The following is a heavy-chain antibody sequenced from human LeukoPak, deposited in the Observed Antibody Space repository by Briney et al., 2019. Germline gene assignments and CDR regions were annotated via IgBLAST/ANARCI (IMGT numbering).Heavy chain of an antibody. D-gene: IGHD6-13*01. Sequence: VAAVKVSCKASGYTFIDYYIHWVRQAPGQGLEWMGWINPNSGGTNYAQKFQGRVTMTRDTSISTAYMELSRLRSDDTAVYYCARDKVYFLPPGIAAAGMFDPWGQGTLVTVSS. CDR2: INPNSGGT. CDR1: GYTFIDYY. CDR3: ARDKVYFLPPGIAAAGMFDP. J-gene: IGHJ5*02. V-gene: IGHV1-2*02.